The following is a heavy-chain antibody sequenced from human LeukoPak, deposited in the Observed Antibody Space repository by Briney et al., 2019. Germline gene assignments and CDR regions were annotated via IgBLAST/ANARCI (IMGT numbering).Heavy chain of an antibody. V-gene: IGHV4-59*01. CDR2: IYYSGTT. CDR3: VREVAGYYFDY. CDR1: GGSISSYY. Sequence: SETLSLTCTVSGGSISSYYWSWIRQPPGKGLEWIGYIYYSGTTNYNPSLKSRVTISLDTSKNQFSLKLRSVTAADTAVYYCVREVAGYYFDYWGQGTLVTVSS. J-gene: IGHJ4*02. D-gene: IGHD6-19*01.